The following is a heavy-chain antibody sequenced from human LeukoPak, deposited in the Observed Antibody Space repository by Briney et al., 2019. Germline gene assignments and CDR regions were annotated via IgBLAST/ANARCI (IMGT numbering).Heavy chain of an antibody. CDR1: GLTFDDYA. CDR2: ISWNSGSI. V-gene: IGHV3-9*03. J-gene: IGHJ4*02. CDR3: AKDLRQRGTSMAYFDY. Sequence: PGGSLRLSCAASGLTFDDYAMHWVRQAPGKGLEWVSGISWNSGSIGYADSVKGRFTISRDNAKNSLYLQMNSLRAEDMALYYCAKDLRQRGTSMAYFDYWGQGTLVTVSS. D-gene: IGHD1-1*01.